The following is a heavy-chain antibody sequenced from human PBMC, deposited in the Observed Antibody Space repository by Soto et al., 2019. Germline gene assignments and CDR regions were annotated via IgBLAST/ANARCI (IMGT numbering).Heavy chain of an antibody. CDR2: ISAYNGNT. Sequence: QVQLVQSGAEVKKPGASVKVSCKASGYTFTSYGISWVRQAPGQGIEWMGWISAYNGNTNYAQKLQGRVTMTTDTSTSTAYMELRSLRSDDTAVYYCARHSSGYYYGYGWFDPWGQGTLVTVSS. V-gene: IGHV1-18*01. CDR1: GYTFTSYG. D-gene: IGHD3-22*01. CDR3: ARHSSGYYYGYGWFDP. J-gene: IGHJ5*02.